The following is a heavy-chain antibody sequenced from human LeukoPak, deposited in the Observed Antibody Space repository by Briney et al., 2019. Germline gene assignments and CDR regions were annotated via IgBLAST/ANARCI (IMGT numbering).Heavy chain of an antibody. V-gene: IGHV3-21*01. J-gene: IGHJ3*02. CDR3: ARSIDRRYSSSLIDAFDI. CDR2: ISSSSSYI. CDR1: GFTFSSYS. Sequence: GGSLRLSCAASGFTFSSYSMNWVRQAPGKGLEWVSSISSSSSYIYYADSVKGRFTISRDNAKNSLYLQMNSLRAEDTAVYYCARSIDRRYSSSLIDAFDIWGQGTMVTVSS. D-gene: IGHD6-13*01.